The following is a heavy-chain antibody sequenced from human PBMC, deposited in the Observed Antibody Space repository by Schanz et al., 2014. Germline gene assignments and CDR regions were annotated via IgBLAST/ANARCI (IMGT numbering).Heavy chain of an antibody. V-gene: IGHV1-46*01. CDR2: ITPSGGST. CDR1: GYTFTSYS. J-gene: IGHJ3*01. D-gene: IGHD2-8*02. Sequence: QVHLVQSGAEVHKPGASLKISCKASGYTFTSYSMHWVRQAPGQGLEWMGIITPSGGSTNYAQKLQGRVTITRDTSASTAYMELTSLRSEDTAVYFCATMWGYCTATACQILEVLDVWGQGTMVTVSS. CDR3: ATMWGYCTATACQILEVLDV.